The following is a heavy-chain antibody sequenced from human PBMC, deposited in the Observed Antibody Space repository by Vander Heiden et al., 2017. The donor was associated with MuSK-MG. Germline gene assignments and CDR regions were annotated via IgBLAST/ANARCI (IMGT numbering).Heavy chain of an antibody. J-gene: IGHJ6*02. D-gene: IGHD2-15*01. CDR2: SNPSGGSP. CDR3: ARDTAIGVVVAATLHYYYGMDV. Sequence: QVQLVQSGAEVKKPGASVKVSCKASGYTFTSYYMPCVRQAPGQGLEWMGISNPSGGSPSYAQKVQGRVTMTRDKATSTVDMELSSLRSEDTAVYYCARDTAIGVVVAATLHYYYGMDVWGQGTTGTVS. CDR1: GYTFTSYY. V-gene: IGHV1-46*01.